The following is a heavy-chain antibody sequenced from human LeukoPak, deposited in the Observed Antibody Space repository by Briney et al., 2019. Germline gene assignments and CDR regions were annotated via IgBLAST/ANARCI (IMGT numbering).Heavy chain of an antibody. Sequence: ASVKVSCKTSGYMFTSYGISWVRQAPGQGLEWMGIINPSGGSTSYAQKFQGRVTMTRDMSTSTVYMELSSLRSEDTAVYYCARSDGPGRSFDFDYWGQGTLVTVSS. CDR3: ARSDGPGRSFDFDY. J-gene: IGHJ4*02. V-gene: IGHV1-46*01. CDR2: INPSGGST. CDR1: GYMFTSYG. D-gene: IGHD3-10*01.